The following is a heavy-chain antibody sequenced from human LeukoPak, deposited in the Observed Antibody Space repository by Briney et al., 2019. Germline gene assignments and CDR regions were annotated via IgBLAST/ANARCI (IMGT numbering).Heavy chain of an antibody. CDR2: INHSGST. CDR1: GGSCSGYY. V-gene: IGHV4-34*01. CDR3: ATSSGYTYIWFDY. J-gene: IGHJ4*02. D-gene: IGHD2-2*02. Sequence: SETLSLTCAVYGGSCSGYYWSWIRQHPGKGLEWIGEINHSGSTNYNPSLKSRVTISVDTSKNQFSLKLSSVTAADTAEYYCATSSGYTYIWFDYWGQGTLVTVST.